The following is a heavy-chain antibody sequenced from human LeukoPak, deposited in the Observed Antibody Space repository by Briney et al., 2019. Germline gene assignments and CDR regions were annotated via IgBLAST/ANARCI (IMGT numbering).Heavy chain of an antibody. CDR2: IIPIFGTA. V-gene: IGHV1-69*01. D-gene: IGHD6-6*01. Sequence: SVKVSCKATGGTFSSYAISWVRQAPGQGLEWMGGIIPIFGTANYAQKFQGRVTITADESTSTAYMELSSLRSEDTAVYYCARDSGAHSSSDFDYWGQGIPVTVSS. CDR1: GGTFSSYA. CDR3: ARDSGAHSSSDFDY. J-gene: IGHJ4*02.